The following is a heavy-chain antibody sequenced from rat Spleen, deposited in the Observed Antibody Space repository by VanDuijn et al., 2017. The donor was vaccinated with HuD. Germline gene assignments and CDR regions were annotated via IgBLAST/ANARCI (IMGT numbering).Heavy chain of an antibody. CDR1: GFTFSNYG. Sequence: EVQLVESGGGLVQPGRSLKLSCAASGFTFSNYGMAWVRQAPTKGLEWVASISPGGSTYYPDSVKGRFTISRDNAKSTLYLQMNSLRSEDTATYYCTRGGYNSGYESWFAYWGQGTLVTVSS. J-gene: IGHJ3*01. CDR2: ISPGGST. CDR3: TRGGYNSGYESWFAY. D-gene: IGHD4-3*01. V-gene: IGHV5S13*01.